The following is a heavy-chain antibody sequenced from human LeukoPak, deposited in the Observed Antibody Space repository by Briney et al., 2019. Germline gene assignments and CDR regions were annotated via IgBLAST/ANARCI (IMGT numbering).Heavy chain of an antibody. J-gene: IGHJ4*02. CDR3: ARGRGWLFPPYYFDY. D-gene: IGHD3-22*01. CDR1: GGSFSDYY. V-gene: IGHV4-34*01. Sequence: SETLSLTCAVYGGSFSDYYWSWIRQPPGKGLEWIGEINHSGSTNYNPSLKSRVTISVDTSKNQFSLKLSSVTAADTAVYYCARGRGWLFPPYYFDYWGQGTLVTVSS. CDR2: INHSGST.